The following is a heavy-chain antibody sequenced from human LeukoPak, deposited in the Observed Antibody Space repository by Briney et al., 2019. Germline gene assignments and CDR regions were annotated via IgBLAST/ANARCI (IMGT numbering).Heavy chain of an antibody. CDR3: ASDVIVGATQSAFDI. CDR2: IYHSGST. J-gene: IGHJ3*02. D-gene: IGHD1-26*01. V-gene: IGHV4-4*02. CDR1: GGSISSSNW. Sequence: SGTLSLTCAVSGGSISSSNWWSWVRQPPGKGLEWIGEIYHSGSTNYNPSLKSRVTISVDKSKNQFSLKLSSVTAADTAVYYCASDVIVGATQSAFDIWGQGTMVTVSS.